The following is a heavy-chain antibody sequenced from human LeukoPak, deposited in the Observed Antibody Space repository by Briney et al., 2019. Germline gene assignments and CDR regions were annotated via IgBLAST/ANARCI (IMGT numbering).Heavy chain of an antibody. CDR1: GFTFSNYA. CDR3: AKASAMIVVVSKHFDY. CDR2: IWSDGSNK. D-gene: IGHD3-22*01. V-gene: IGHV3-30*02. J-gene: IGHJ4*02. Sequence: GGSLRLSCAASGFTFSNYAMSWVRQAPGKGLEWVAFIWSDGSNKYYADSVKGRFTISRDNSKNTLFLQMNSLRAEDTAVYYCAKASAMIVVVSKHFDYWGQGTLVTVSS.